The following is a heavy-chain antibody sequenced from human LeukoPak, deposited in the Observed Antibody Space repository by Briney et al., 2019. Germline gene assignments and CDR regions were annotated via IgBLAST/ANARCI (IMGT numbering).Heavy chain of an antibody. CDR1: GGSIDSYY. CDR2: IYYTGST. D-gene: IGHD2-2*01. CDR3: ARVYQSAEYYFDY. V-gene: IGHV4-59*01. Sequence: PSETLSLTCTVSGGSIDSYYWSWIRQPPGKGLEWIGYIYYTGSTEYHPSLKSRVTISLDTSKNQFSLNLTSVTAADRAVYYCARVYQSAEYYFDYWGQGNLVSVSS. J-gene: IGHJ4*02.